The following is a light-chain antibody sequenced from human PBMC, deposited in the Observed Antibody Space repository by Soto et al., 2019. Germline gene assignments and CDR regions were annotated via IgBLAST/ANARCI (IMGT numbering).Light chain of an antibody. J-gene: IGKJ5*01. CDR2: TGS. CDR1: QGIKNW. V-gene: IGKV1-12*01. Sequence: DIQMTQSPSYVSASVGDRATITCRASQGIKNWLAWYQQKPGKAPNLLIYTGSSLQSGVPSRFSGSGSGTDFTLTINCLQPEDFATYYCQQAASFPITFGQGTRLEIK. CDR3: QQAASFPIT.